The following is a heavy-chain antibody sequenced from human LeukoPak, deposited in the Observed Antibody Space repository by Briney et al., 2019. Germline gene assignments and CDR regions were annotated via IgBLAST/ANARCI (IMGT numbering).Heavy chain of an antibody. J-gene: IGHJ4*02. CDR2: IFRSDCER. V-gene: IGHV5-51*01. CDR1: GYRFTTYW. D-gene: IGHD5-12*01. Sequence: GESPKISCQGFGYRFTTYWIAWVRQMPGKGLEWMGIIFRSDCERRYSPSFQGQVTLSADKSISTAYLQWSSLKASDTAMYYCARSGYSGYEGDYWGQGTLVTVSS. CDR3: ARSGYSGYEGDY.